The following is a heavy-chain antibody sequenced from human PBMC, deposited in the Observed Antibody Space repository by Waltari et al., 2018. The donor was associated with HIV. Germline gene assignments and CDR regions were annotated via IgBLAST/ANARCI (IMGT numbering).Heavy chain of an antibody. V-gene: IGHV3-15*01. CDR1: GFTFSYTW. CDR2: IKSKTDGGTT. CDR3: TTTGGYGSGSTIDY. Sequence: EVQLVESGGGVVKPGGSVSLSCAVFGFTFSYTWLVWARPAPGKGLEWVGRIKSKTDGGTTDYAAPVKGRFTISRDDSKNTLYLQMNSLKTEDTAVYYCTTTGGYGSGSTIDYWGQGTLVTVSS. J-gene: IGHJ4*02. D-gene: IGHD3-10*01.